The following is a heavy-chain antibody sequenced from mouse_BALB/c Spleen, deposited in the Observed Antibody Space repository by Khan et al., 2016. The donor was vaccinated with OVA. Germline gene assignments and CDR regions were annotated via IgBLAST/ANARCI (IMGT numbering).Heavy chain of an antibody. V-gene: IGHV2-6-1*01. CDR1: GFSLTNYG. CDR2: IWSDGST. CDR3: ARHPYNHYNNMDY. D-gene: IGHD2-10*01. J-gene: IGHJ4*01. Sequence: QVRLQQSGPGLVAPSQSLSITCTISGFSLTNYGVHWVRQPPGKGLEWLVVIWSDGSTIYNSALKSRLTISKDNSKSQVFLKMNSLQTDDTAVYFCARHPYNHYNNMDYWGQGTSVTVSS.